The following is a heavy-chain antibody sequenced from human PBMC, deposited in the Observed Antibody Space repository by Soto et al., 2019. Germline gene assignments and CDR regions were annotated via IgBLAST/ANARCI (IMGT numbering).Heavy chain of an antibody. CDR1: GFTFSSYG. D-gene: IGHD5-18*01. Sequence: PGGSLRLSCAASGFTFSSYGMHWVRQAPGKGLEWVAVIWYDGSNKYYADSVKGRFTISRDNSKNTLYLQMNSLRAEDTAVYYCARSRIQLWFDYFDYWGQGTLVTVSS. V-gene: IGHV3-33*01. CDR2: IWYDGSNK. J-gene: IGHJ4*02. CDR3: ARSRIQLWFDYFDY.